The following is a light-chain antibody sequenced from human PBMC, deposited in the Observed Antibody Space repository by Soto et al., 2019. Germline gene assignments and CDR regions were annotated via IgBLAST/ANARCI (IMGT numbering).Light chain of an antibody. J-gene: IGKJ5*01. Sequence: AILLTQSPSSLSASVGDRVTITCRASQGISSALAWYQQKPGKAPKLLIYDASSLESGVPSRFSGSGSGTDFTLTISSLQPEDFATYYCQQFNNPIPFGQGTRLEIK. CDR2: DAS. CDR1: QGISSA. V-gene: IGKV1D-13*01. CDR3: QQFNNPIP.